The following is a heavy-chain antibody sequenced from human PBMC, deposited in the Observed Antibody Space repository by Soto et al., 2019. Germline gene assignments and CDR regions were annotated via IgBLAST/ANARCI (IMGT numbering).Heavy chain of an antibody. Sequence: GASVKVSCKASGGTFSSYAISWVRQAPGQGLEWMGGIIPIFGTANYAQKFQGRVTITADESTSTAYMELSSLRSEDTAVYYCARDRKVESSGWYWDNWFDPWGQGTLVTVSS. CDR1: GGTFSSYA. J-gene: IGHJ5*02. CDR3: ARDRKVESSGWYWDNWFDP. D-gene: IGHD6-19*01. CDR2: IIPIFGTA. V-gene: IGHV1-69*13.